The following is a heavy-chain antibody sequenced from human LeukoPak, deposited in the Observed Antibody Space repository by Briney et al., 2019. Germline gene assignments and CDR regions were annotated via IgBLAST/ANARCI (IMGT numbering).Heavy chain of an antibody. CDR3: ARVRRYYDSSGYYQYYFDY. CDR1: GGSISSYY. J-gene: IGHJ4*02. Sequence: PSETLSLTCTVSGGSISSYYWSWIRQPPGKGLEWIGYIYYSGSTNYNPSLKSRVTISEDTSKNQFSLKLSSVTAADTAVYYCARVRRYYDSSGYYQYYFDYWGQGTLVTVSS. D-gene: IGHD3-22*01. CDR2: IYYSGST. V-gene: IGHV4-59*01.